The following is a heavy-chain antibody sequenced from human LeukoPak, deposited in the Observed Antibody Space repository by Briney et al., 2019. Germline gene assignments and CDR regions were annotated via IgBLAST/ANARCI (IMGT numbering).Heavy chain of an antibody. J-gene: IGHJ5*02. CDR1: GFTFSSYN. CDR3: AKSDSSSWYEFYP. D-gene: IGHD6-13*01. CDR2: ISASGGST. V-gene: IGHV3-23*01. Sequence: GGSLRLSCAASGFTFSSYNMNWVRQAPGKGLEWVSTISASGGSTYYADSVKGRFTISRDNSKNTLFLQMNSLRAEDTAVYHCAKSDSSSWYEFYPWGQGTLVTVSS.